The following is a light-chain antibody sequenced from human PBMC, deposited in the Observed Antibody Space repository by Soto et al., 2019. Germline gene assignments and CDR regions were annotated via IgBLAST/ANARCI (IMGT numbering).Light chain of an antibody. CDR1: SSDVGGYSY. CDR3: ATWDGSLPAEV. Sequence: QSALTQPASVSGSPGQSITISCTGTSSDVGGYSYVSWYQQHPGKTPKLMIYEVSNRPSGVSHRFSGSKSGNTASLTISGLQTEDEADYYCATWDGSLPAEVFGGGTKLTVL. J-gene: IGLJ2*01. V-gene: IGLV2-14*01. CDR2: EVS.